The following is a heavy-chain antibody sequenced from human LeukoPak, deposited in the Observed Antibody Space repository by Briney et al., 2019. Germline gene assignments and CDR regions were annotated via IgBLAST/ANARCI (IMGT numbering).Heavy chain of an antibody. D-gene: IGHD4-11*01. CDR2: ISYDGSNK. V-gene: IGHV3-30*18. CDR3: AKDQASNYVYYYYGMDV. Sequence: GGSLRLSCAASGFTFRSYGMHWVRQAQGKGLEWVAVISYDGSNKYYADSVKGRFTISRDNSKNTLYLQMNSLRAEDTAVYYCAKDQASNYVYYYYGMDVWGQGTTVTVSS. J-gene: IGHJ6*02. CDR1: GFTFRSYG.